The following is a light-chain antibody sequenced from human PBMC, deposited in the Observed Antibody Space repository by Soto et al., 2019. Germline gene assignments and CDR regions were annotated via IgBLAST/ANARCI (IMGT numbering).Light chain of an antibody. J-gene: IGKJ1*01. CDR3: QQYGSSPWT. V-gene: IGKV3-20*01. Sequence: EIVLTQSPGTLSLSPGERATLSCRASQSVSNNYLAWYQHKPGQAPRLLIYGASIRATGISDRFSGSGSGTDFTLTISRLEPEDFAVYYCQQYGSSPWTFGQGAKVEIK. CDR2: GAS. CDR1: QSVSNNY.